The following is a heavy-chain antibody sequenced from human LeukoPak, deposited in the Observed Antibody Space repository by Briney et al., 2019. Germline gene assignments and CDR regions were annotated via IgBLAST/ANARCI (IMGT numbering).Heavy chain of an antibody. CDR2: ISYDGSNK. J-gene: IGHJ4*02. CDR3: ARDGTFDFWSGYYTPGFDY. V-gene: IGHV3-30-3*01. Sequence: GGSLRLSCAASGFAFSSYAMHWVRQAPGKGLEWVAVISYDGSNKYYADSVKGRFTISRDNSKNTLYLQMNSLRAEDTAVYYCARDGTFDFWSGYYTPGFDYWGQGTLVTVSS. D-gene: IGHD3-3*01. CDR1: GFAFSSYA.